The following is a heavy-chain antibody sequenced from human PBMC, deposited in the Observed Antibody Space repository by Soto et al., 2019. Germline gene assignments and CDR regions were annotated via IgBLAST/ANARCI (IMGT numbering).Heavy chain of an antibody. V-gene: IGHV3-21*01. CDR2: ISSSSSYI. J-gene: IGHJ6*02. CDR1: GFTFSSYS. CDR3: SRDHAYYGMDV. Sequence: GGSLRLSCAASGFTFSSYSMHWVRQAPGKGLEWVSSISSSSSYIYYADSVKGRFTISRDIAKNSLYLQMNSLRAEDTAVYYCSRDHAYYGMDVWGQGTTVNVSS.